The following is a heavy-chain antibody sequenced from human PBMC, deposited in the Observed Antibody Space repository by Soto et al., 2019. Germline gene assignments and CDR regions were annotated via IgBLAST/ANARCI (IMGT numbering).Heavy chain of an antibody. CDR2: INPSGGST. J-gene: IGHJ5*02. CDR1: GYTFTGYY. CDR3: TRDPLRCSGGSCYSADA. Sequence: SVKVSCKASGYTFTGYYMHWVRQAPGQGLEWMGIINPSGGSTSYAQKFQGRVTMTRDTSTSTVYMELSSLRSEDTAVYYCTRDPLRCSGGSCYSADAWGQGTLVTVSS. V-gene: IGHV1-46*03. D-gene: IGHD2-15*01.